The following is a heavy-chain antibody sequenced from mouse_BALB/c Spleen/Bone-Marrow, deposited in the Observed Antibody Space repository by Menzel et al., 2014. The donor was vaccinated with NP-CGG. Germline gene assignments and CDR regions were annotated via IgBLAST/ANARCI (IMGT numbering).Heavy chain of an antibody. V-gene: IGHV1-20*02. J-gene: IGHJ2*01. CDR2: INPYNGDT. D-gene: IGHD1-1*01. CDR3: ARSGYYGSSYFDY. CDR1: GYSFTGYF. Sequence: DVKLVESGPELVKPGASVKMSCKASGYSFTGYFMNWVMQSHGKSLEWIGRINPYNGDTFYNQKFKGKATLTVDKSSSTAHMELRSLASEDSAVYYCARSGYYGSSYFDYWGQGTTLTVSS.